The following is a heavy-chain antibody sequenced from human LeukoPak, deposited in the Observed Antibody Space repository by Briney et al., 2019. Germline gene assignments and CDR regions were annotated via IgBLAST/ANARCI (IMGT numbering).Heavy chain of an antibody. CDR1: GGSFSGYC. D-gene: IGHD2-2*02. V-gene: IGHV4-34*01. J-gene: IGHJ6*02. CDR2: INHSGST. Sequence: PSETLSLTCAVYGGSFSGYCWSWIRQPPGKGLEWIGEINHSGSTNYNPSLKSRVTISVDTSENQFSLKLSSVTAADTAVYYCARGQTRYCSSTSCYTGRQSFYYYYGMDVWGQGTTVTVSS. CDR3: ARGQTRYCSSTSCYTGRQSFYYYYGMDV.